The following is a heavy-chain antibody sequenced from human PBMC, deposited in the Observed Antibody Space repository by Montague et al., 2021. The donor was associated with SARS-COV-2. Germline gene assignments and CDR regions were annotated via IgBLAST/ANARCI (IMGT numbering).Heavy chain of an antibody. J-gene: IGHJ4*02. CDR1: GFTFSSYS. V-gene: IGHV3-21*01. Sequence: SLRLSCAASGFTFSSYSMNWVRQAPGKGLEWVSSISSSRYIYYSDSVKGRCTISRDNAKNSPYLQMNSLRAEDTAVYYCARDKYYDILTGYYNYWGQGTLVTVSS. CDR3: ARDKYYDILTGYYNY. D-gene: IGHD3-9*01. CDR2: ISSSRYI.